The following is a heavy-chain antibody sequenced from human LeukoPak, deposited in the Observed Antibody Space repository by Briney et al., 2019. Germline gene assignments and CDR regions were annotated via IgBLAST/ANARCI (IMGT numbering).Heavy chain of an antibody. V-gene: IGHV5-51*01. CDR3: ARLGYNWNYMDV. Sequence: GESLKISCKGSRYSFTSYWIGWVRPMPGKGLEWMANLYPGDSDTRYSPSFQGQVTISADKSISTAYLQWSSLKASDTAMYYCARLGYNWNYMDVWGKGTTVTVSS. CDR2: LYPGDSDT. CDR1: RYSFTSYW. D-gene: IGHD1-20*01. J-gene: IGHJ6*03.